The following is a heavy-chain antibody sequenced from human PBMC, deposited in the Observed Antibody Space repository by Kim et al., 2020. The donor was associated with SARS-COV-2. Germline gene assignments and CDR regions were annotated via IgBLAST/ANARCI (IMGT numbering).Heavy chain of an antibody. CDR3: ARAVVPAAIPQNYYYYG. V-gene: IGHV4-61*01. J-gene: IGHJ6*01. Sequence: SETLSLTCTVSGGSVSSGSYYWSWIRQPPGKGLEWIGYIYYSGSTNYNPSLKSRVTISVDTSKNQFSLKLSSVTAADTAVYYCARAVVPAAIPQNYYYYG. D-gene: IGHD2-2*01. CDR1: GGSVSSGSYY. CDR2: IYYSGST.